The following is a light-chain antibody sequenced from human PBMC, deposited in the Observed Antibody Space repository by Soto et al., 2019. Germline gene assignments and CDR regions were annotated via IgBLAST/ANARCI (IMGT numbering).Light chain of an antibody. CDR2: AAS. CDR1: QGINNY. J-gene: IGKJ3*01. V-gene: IGKV1-27*01. Sequence: DIPMTQSPSSLSASVGDRVTITCRASQGINNYVAWYQQKPWKPPKLLIYAASTLQSGVPTRFSGSGSGTDFTLTINSLQPGDVAKYSCEKDSSFHVFGTGTKVDIK. CDR3: EKDSSFHV.